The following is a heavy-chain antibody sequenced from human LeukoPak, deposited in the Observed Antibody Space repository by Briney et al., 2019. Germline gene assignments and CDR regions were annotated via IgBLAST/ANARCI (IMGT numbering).Heavy chain of an antibody. CDR1: GGSISSCGYY. D-gene: IGHD6-13*01. J-gene: IGHJ5*02. V-gene: IGHV4-31*03. CDR2: IYYSGST. Sequence: PSETLSLTCTVSGGSISSCGYYWSWIRQHPGKGLERIGYIYYSGSTYYNPSIKSRVTISVDTSKNQFSLKLSSVTAADTAVYYCARAGIDGIAAAGWDWFDPWGQGTLVTVSS. CDR3: ARAGIDGIAAAGWDWFDP.